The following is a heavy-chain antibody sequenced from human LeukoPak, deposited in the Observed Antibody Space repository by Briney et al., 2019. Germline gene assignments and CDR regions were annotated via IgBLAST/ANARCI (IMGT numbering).Heavy chain of an antibody. Sequence: GGFLRLSCAASGFTFSSYAMSWVRQAPGKGLEWVSAISGSGGSTYYADSVKGRFTISRDNSKNTLYLQMNSLRAEDTAVYYCAKDPAGSGTHDRYFDYWGQGTLVTVSS. CDR2: ISGSGGST. V-gene: IGHV3-23*01. CDR1: GFTFSSYA. D-gene: IGHD3-10*01. J-gene: IGHJ4*02. CDR3: AKDPAGSGTHDRYFDY.